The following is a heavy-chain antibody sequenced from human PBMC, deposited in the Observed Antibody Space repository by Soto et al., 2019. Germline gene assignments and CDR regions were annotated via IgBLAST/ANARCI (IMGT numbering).Heavy chain of an antibody. J-gene: IGHJ3*02. CDR1: GFTFSSYA. D-gene: IGHD3-9*01. Sequence: EVQLLESGGGLVQPGGSLRLSCAASGFTFSSYAMSWVRQAPGKGLEWVSAISGSGGSTYYADSVKGRFTISRDNSKNTLYLQMNSLRAEDTAVYYCAKDLQVGTYYDIRNAFDIWGQGTMVTVYS. V-gene: IGHV3-23*01. CDR3: AKDLQVGTYYDIRNAFDI. CDR2: ISGSGGST.